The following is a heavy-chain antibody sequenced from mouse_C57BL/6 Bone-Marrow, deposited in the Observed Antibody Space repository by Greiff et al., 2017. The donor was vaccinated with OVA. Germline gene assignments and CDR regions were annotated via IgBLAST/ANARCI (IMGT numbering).Heavy chain of an antibody. V-gene: IGHV1-64*01. J-gene: IGHJ4*01. Sequence: VQLQESGAELVKPGASVKLSCKASGYTFTSYWMHWVKQRPGQGLEWIGMIHPNSGSTNYNEKFKSKATLTVDKSSSTAYMQLSSLTSEDSAVYYCARSPPYGSRYYYAMDYWGQGTSVTVSS. CDR1: GYTFTSYW. CDR2: IHPNSGST. CDR3: ARSPPYGSRYYYAMDY. D-gene: IGHD1-1*01.